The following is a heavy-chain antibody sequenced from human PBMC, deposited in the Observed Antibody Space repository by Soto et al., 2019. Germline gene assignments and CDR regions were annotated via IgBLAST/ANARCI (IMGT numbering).Heavy chain of an antibody. V-gene: IGHV1-3*01. CDR3: ASERFQYNSGWSPLGYYGMDV. D-gene: IGHD6-19*01. J-gene: IGHJ6*02. CDR1: GYTFTSYA. CDR2: INAGNGNT. Sequence: ASVKVSCKASGYTFTSYAMHWVRQAPGQRLEWMGWINAGNGNTKYSQKFQGRVTITRDTSASTAYMELSSLRSEDTAVYYCASERFQYNSGWSPLGYYGMDVWGQGTTVTVSS.